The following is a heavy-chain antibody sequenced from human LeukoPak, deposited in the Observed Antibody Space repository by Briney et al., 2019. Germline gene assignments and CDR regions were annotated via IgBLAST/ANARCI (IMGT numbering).Heavy chain of an antibody. J-gene: IGHJ4*02. Sequence: GGSLRLSCAASGFTVSSNYMNWVRQAPGKGLEWVSVIYSGGDTYYADSMKGRFTISRDNSKNTLYLQMNSLRAEDTAVYYCARVKRDGYTFFPYWGQGTLVTVSS. CDR1: GFTVSSNY. CDR3: ARVKRDGYTFFPY. D-gene: IGHD5-24*01. CDR2: IYSGGDT. V-gene: IGHV3-66*01.